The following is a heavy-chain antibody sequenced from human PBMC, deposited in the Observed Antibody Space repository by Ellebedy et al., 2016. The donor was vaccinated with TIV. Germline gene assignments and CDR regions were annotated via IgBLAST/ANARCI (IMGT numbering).Heavy chain of an antibody. J-gene: IGHJ6*02. CDR3: AQTNWGSGGFYGMDA. D-gene: IGHD7-27*01. CDR1: GFTFSSYA. CDR2: ISGSGSNT. V-gene: IGHV3-23*01. Sequence: GESLKISCAASGFTFSSYAMTWVRQAPGKGLGCVSAISGSGSNTHYADSLKDRFTVSRDNAKNTLYLQVDSLRAEDTAVYYCAQTNWGSGGFYGMDAWGQGTTLFVSS.